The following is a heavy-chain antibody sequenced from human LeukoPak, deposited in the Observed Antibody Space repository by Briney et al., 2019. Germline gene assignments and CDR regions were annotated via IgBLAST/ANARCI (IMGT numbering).Heavy chain of an antibody. V-gene: IGHV3-23*01. Sequence: PGGSLRLSCGASGFTFSSCGMSWVRQPPGKGLEWVSGIVGSGATTYYADSVKGRFTISRDNSKNTLYLLMNSLTAEDTAIYYCAKSSKSWNDAFDIWGQGTMVTVSS. CDR1: GFTFSSCG. D-gene: IGHD1-1*01. CDR2: IVGSGATT. CDR3: AKSSKSWNDAFDI. J-gene: IGHJ3*02.